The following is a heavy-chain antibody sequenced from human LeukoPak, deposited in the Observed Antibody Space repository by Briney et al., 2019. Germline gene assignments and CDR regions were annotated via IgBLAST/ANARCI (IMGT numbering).Heavy chain of an antibody. CDR3: ARSLTSDRSHDAFDI. Sequence: GGSLRLSCAASGFTFSSYAMSWVRQAPGKGLEWVSAISGSGGSTYYADSVKGRFTISRDNSKNTLYLQMNSLRAEDTAVYYCARSLTSDRSHDAFDIWGQGTMVTVSS. V-gene: IGHV3-23*01. CDR2: ISGSGGST. CDR1: GFTFSSYA. D-gene: IGHD2-2*01. J-gene: IGHJ3*02.